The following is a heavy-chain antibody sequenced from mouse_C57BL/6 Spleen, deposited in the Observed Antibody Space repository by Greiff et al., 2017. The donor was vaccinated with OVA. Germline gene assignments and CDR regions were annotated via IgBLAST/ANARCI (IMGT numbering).Heavy chain of an antibody. V-gene: IGHV1-69*01. CDR2: IDPSDSYT. CDR1: GYTFTSYW. Sequence: VKLQQPGAELVMPGASVKLSCKASGYTFTSYWMHWVKQRPGQGLEWIGEIDPSDSYTNYNQKFKGKSTLTVDKSSSTAYMQLSSLTSEDSAVYYCARGLDGGFAYWGQGTLVTVSA. D-gene: IGHD4-1*01. J-gene: IGHJ3*01. CDR3: ARGLDGGFAY.